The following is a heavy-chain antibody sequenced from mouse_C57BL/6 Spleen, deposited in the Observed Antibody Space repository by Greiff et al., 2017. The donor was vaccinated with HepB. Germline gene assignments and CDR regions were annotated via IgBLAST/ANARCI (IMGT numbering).Heavy chain of an antibody. V-gene: IGHV1-74*01. CDR3: AVYYDYGGWFAY. D-gene: IGHD2-4*01. J-gene: IGHJ3*01. CDR1: GYTFTSYW. Sequence: VQLQQPGAELVKPGASVKVSCKASGYTFTSYWMHWVKQRPVQGLEWIGRIHPSDSDTNYNQKFKGKATLTVDKSSSTAYMQLSSLTSEDSAVYYCAVYYDYGGWFAYWGQGTLVTVSA. CDR2: IHPSDSDT.